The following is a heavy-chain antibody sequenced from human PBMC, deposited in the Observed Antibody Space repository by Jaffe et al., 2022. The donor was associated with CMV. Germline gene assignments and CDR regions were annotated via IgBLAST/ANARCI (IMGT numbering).Heavy chain of an antibody. CDR2: INHSGST. V-gene: IGHV4-34*01. CDR3: AREYYYDSRKLDAFDI. D-gene: IGHD3-22*01. CDR1: GGSFSGYY. J-gene: IGHJ3*02. Sequence: QVQLQQWGAGLLKPSETLSLTCAVYGGSFSGYYWSWIRQPPGKGLEWIGEINHSGSTNYNPSLKSRVTISVDTSKNQFSLKLSSVTAADTAVYYCAREYYYDSRKLDAFDIWGQGTMVTVSS.